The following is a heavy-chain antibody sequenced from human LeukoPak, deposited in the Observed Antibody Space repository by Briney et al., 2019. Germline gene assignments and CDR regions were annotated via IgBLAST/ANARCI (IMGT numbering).Heavy chain of an antibody. D-gene: IGHD3-10*01. Sequence: PSETLSLTCAVYGGTFSGYYWSWIRQPPGKGLQWIGEINHSGSTNYNPSLKSRVTISVDTSKNQFSLKLSSVTAADTAVYYCARLRVASVWFGISLGGGYFDYWGQGTLVTVSS. J-gene: IGHJ4*02. CDR2: INHSGST. CDR3: ARLRVASVWFGISLGGGYFDY. CDR1: GGTFSGYY. V-gene: IGHV4-34*01.